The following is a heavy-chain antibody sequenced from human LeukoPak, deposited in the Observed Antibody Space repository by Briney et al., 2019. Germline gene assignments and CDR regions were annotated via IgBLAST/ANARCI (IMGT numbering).Heavy chain of an antibody. Sequence: GGSLRLSCAASGFTFSSYAMSWVRQAPGKGLEWVSSIGSSGDITYYADSVKGRLTISRDNSKNTLYLQMNSLRAEDTAVYYCARDIDNGDYVVYWGQGTLVTVSS. CDR3: ARDIDNGDYVVY. CDR2: IGSSGDIT. J-gene: IGHJ4*02. V-gene: IGHV3-23*01. CDR1: GFTFSSYA. D-gene: IGHD4-17*01.